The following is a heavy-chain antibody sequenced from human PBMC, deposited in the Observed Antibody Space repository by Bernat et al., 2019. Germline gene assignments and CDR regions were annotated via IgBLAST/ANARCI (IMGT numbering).Heavy chain of an antibody. V-gene: IGHV4-31*03. Sequence: QVQLQESGPGLVKPSQTLSLTCTVSGGSISSGGYYWSWIRQHPGKGLEWIGYIYYSGSTYYNPSLKSRVTISVDTSKNQFSLKLSSVTAADTAVYYCARGVWFGESEDDPLDYWGQGTLVTVSS. J-gene: IGHJ4*02. CDR3: ARGVWFGESEDDPLDY. D-gene: IGHD3-10*01. CDR1: GGSISSGGYY. CDR2: IYYSGST.